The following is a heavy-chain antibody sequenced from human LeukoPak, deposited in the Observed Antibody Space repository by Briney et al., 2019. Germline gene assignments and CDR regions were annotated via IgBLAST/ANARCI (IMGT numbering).Heavy chain of an antibody. CDR3: ARDGSYSPRCWFDP. CDR1: GYTFTRYY. J-gene: IGHJ5*02. Sequence: ASVKVSCKASGYTFTRYYMHWVRQAPGQGLEWMGWINTNAGNPTYAQGFTGRFVFSLDTSVSTAYLQISSLKAEDTAVYYCARDGSYSPRCWFDPWGQGTLVTVSS. CDR2: INTNAGNP. V-gene: IGHV7-4-1*02. D-gene: IGHD1-26*01.